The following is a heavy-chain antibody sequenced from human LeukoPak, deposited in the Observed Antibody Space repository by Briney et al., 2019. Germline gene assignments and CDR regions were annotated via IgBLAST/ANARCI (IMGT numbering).Heavy chain of an antibody. CDR2: ISAYNGNT. Sequence: SVKVSCKASGYTFTSYGISWVRQAPGQGLEWMGWISAYNGNTNYAQKLQGRVTMTTDTSTSTAYMELRSLRSDDTAVYYCARGLGYCSGGSCYSLHLMDVWGQGTTVTVSS. V-gene: IGHV1-18*01. D-gene: IGHD2-15*01. J-gene: IGHJ6*02. CDR3: ARGLGYCSGGSCYSLHLMDV. CDR1: GYTFTSYG.